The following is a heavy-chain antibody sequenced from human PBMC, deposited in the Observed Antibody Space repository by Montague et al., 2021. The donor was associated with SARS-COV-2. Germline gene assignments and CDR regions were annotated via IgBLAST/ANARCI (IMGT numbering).Heavy chain of an antibody. CDR1: GGSFSGYY. CDR2: INLIGST. V-gene: IGHV4-34*01. Sequence: SETLSLTRTVYGGSFSGYYWSWVRKPPGTGLEWIWVINLIGSTNFHPSLNSRVTISVYTSKNQFSLTLSSVTAADTAVYYCARVTRTIKLLCFGDRSIRYYLDYWGQGTMVTVSS. CDR3: ARVTRTIKLLCFGDRSIRYYLDY. D-gene: IGHD3-10*01. J-gene: IGHJ4*02.